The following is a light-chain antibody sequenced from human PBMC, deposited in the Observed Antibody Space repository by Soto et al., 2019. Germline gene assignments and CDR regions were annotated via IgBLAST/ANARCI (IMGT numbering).Light chain of an antibody. V-gene: IGLV2-23*01. CDR2: EGS. J-gene: IGLJ1*01. CDR1: SSDVGSYNL. Sequence: QSVLTQPASGSGSPGRSITISFTGTSSDVGSYNLVSWYQQHPGKAPKLMIYEGSKRPSGVSNRFSGSKSGNTASLTISGLQAEDEADYYCCSYAGSSTPYVFGTGTKVTVL. CDR3: CSYAGSSTPYV.